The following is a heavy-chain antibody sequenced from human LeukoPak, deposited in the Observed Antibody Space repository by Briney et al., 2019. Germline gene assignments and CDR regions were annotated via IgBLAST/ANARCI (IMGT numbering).Heavy chain of an antibody. J-gene: IGHJ4*02. D-gene: IGHD2-2*01. CDR3: ARRYCGITSCYYFDY. Sequence: ASVKVSCKASGYMFTGYYLHWVRQAPGQGLEWMGWINPDSGNTNYAQNFQGRVTMTRDTSITTAYMELSSLRSDDTAVYYCARRYCGITSCYYFDYWGQGTLVTVSS. V-gene: IGHV1-2*02. CDR2: INPDSGNT. CDR1: GYMFTGYY.